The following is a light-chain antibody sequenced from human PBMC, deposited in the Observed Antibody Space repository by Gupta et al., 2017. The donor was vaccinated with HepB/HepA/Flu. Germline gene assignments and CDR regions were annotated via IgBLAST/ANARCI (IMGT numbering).Light chain of an antibody. J-gene: IGKJ2*04. V-gene: IGKV3-20*01. Sequence: DTALTQSPGTLSMSSGERVTLSCSASESVPSNYLAWYQQKPGQAPRLLIYGASNRATGIPDRFSGGGSGTDFTLTITRLEPEDFAVYYCQQYGSSPSSFGQGTKLEIK. CDR3: QQYGSSPSS. CDR2: GAS. CDR1: ESVPSNY.